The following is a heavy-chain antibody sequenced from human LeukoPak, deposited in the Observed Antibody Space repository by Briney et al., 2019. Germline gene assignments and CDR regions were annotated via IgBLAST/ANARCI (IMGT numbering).Heavy chain of an antibody. Sequence: GGSLRLSCTASGFTFGDYAMSWFRQAPGKGLEWVGFIRSKAYGGTTEYAASVKGRFTISRDDSKSIAYLQMNSLKTEDTAVYYCTRAGDYGDYATYYYGMDVWGQGTTVTVS. CDR1: GFTFGDYA. D-gene: IGHD4-17*01. CDR2: IRSKAYGGTT. CDR3: TRAGDYGDYATYYYGMDV. J-gene: IGHJ6*02. V-gene: IGHV3-49*03.